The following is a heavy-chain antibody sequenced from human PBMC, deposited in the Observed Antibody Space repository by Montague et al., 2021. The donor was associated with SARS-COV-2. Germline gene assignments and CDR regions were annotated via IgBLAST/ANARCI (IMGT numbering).Heavy chain of an antibody. V-gene: IGHV2-70*11. J-gene: IGHJ4*02. CDR2: TDWDDDK. CDR1: GFSLGPSGMC. Sequence: PGLVKPTQTLTLTCTLSGFSLGPSGMCVSWIRQPSGKALEWLARTDWDDDKYYSTSLKTRLTISKDTSKNQVVLTMTNMDPVDTATYYCARTTYDIVTGTLIAFDYWGQGTLVTVSS. D-gene: IGHD3-9*01. CDR3: ARTTYDIVTGTLIAFDY.